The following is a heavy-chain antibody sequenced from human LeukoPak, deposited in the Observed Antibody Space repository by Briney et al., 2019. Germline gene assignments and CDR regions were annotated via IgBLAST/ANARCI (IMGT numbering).Heavy chain of an antibody. V-gene: IGHV1-69*06. CDR1: GGTFSSYA. CDR3: ARDGDYYYDSSGSRHENAFDI. J-gene: IGHJ3*02. CDR2: IIPIFGTA. Sequence: GASVKVSCKASGGTFSSYAISWVRQAPGQGLEWMGGIIPIFGTANYAQKFQGRVTITADKSTSTAYMELSSLRSEDTAVYYCARDGDYYYDSSGSRHENAFDIWGQGTMVTVSS. D-gene: IGHD3-22*01.